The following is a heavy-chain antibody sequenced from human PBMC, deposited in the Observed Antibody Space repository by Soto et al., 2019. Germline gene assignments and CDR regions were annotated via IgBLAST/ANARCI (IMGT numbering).Heavy chain of an antibody. J-gene: IGHJ2*01. V-gene: IGHV1-69*01. CDR1: GGTFSSYA. CDR3: ARVYASSGYYSPYWYFDL. Sequence: QVQLVQSGAEVKKPGSSVKVSCKASGGTFSSYAISWVRQAPGQGLEWMGGIIPIFGTANYAQKFQGRVTITADESTSTAYMELSRLRSEDTAVYYCARVYASSGYYSPYWYFDLWGRGTLVTVSS. D-gene: IGHD3-22*01. CDR2: IIPIFGTA.